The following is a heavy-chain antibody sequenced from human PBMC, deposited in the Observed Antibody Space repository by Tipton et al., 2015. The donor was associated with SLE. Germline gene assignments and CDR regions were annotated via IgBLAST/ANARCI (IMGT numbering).Heavy chain of an antibody. CDR2: IHHRGTT. J-gene: IGHJ6*03. CDR3: ARDSRYQLSYYYMDV. Sequence: TLSLTCTVSGGSISSNTWWNWVRQPPGMGLEWIGEIHHRGTTNYNPSLKSRVTISLDTSKNQFSLNLSSVTAADTAVYYCARDSRYQLSYYYMDVWGKGTTVTVSS. V-gene: IGHV4-4*02. CDR1: GGSISSNTW. D-gene: IGHD2-2*01.